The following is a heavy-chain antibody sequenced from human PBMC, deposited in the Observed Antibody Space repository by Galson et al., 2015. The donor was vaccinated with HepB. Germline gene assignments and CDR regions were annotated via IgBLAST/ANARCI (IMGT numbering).Heavy chain of an antibody. J-gene: IGHJ4*02. Sequence: SLRLSCAASGLTFSSYSMNWVRQAPGKGLEWVSYISSSSSTIYYADSVKGRFTISRDNAKNSLYLQMNSLGAEDTAVYYCAREALNYFDYWGQGTLVTVSS. CDR2: ISSSSSTI. V-gene: IGHV3-48*01. D-gene: IGHD3-3*02. CDR3: AREALNYFDY. CDR1: GLTFSSYS.